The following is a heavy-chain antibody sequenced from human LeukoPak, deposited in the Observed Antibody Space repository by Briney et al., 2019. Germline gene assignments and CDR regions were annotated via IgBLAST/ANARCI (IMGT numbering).Heavy chain of an antibody. J-gene: IGHJ5*02. CDR1: GFTFSSYE. CDR2: ISSSGSTI. CDR3: ARGAAAAEPNWFDP. Sequence: GGSLRLSCAASGFTFSSYEMNWVRQAPGKGLEWVSYISSSGSTIYHADSVKGRFTISRDNAKNSLYLQMNSLRAEDTAVYYCARGAAAAEPNWFDPWGQGTLVTVSS. D-gene: IGHD6-13*01. V-gene: IGHV3-48*03.